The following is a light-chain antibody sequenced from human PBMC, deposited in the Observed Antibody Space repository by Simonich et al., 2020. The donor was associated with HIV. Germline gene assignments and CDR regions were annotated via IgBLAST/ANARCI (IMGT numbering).Light chain of an antibody. V-gene: IGKV6-21*01. J-gene: IGKJ2*01. CDR1: QSISGS. Sequence: EIVLIQSQDFQSVTPKEKVTITCRANQSISGSLNCEQQKPDQSPKLRIKYVTQSGSGVPSRFSGSESGTDFTLTINSLEAEDAATYYCHQSSSLPYTFGQGTKLEI. CDR2: YVT. CDR3: HQSSSLPYT.